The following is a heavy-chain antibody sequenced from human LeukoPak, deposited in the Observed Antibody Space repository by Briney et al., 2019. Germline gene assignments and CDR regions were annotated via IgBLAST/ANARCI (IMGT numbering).Heavy chain of an antibody. V-gene: IGHV4-34*01. Sequence: PSETLSLTCAVYGGSFSGYYWSWIRQPPGKGLEWIGEINHSGSTNYNPSLKSRVTISVDTSKNQFSLKLSSATAADTAVYYCARGYYFDYWGQGTLVTVSS. J-gene: IGHJ4*02. CDR1: GGSFSGYY. CDR2: INHSGST. CDR3: ARGYYFDY.